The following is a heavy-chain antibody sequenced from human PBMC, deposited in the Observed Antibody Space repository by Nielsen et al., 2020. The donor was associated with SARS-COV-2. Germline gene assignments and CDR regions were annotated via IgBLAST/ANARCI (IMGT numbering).Heavy chain of an antibody. CDR2: IFSNDEK. J-gene: IGHJ4*02. D-gene: IGHD6-13*01. CDR3: ARIGGAAALDY. CDR1: GFSLSTARMG. V-gene: IGHV2-26*01. Sequence: SGPTLVKPTATLTLTCTVSGFSLSTARMGVIWILQPPGKSLEWLAHIFSNDEKSYSTSLKSRLTISKDTSKSQVVLTMTNMDPVDTATYYCARIGGAAALDYWGQGTLVTVSS.